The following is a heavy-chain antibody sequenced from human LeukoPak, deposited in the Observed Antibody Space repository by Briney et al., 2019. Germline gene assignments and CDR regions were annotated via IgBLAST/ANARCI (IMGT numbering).Heavy chain of an antibody. Sequence: GGSLRLSCAASGFTFSSYGMHWVRQAPGKGLEWVAFIRYDGSKEYYADSVKGRFTISRDNSKNTLYLQMNSLRADDTAVYYCAKDPSSSWYSDYWGQGTLVTVSS. J-gene: IGHJ4*02. CDR3: AKDPSSSWYSDY. D-gene: IGHD6-13*01. CDR1: GFTFSSYG. V-gene: IGHV3-30*02. CDR2: IRYDGSKE.